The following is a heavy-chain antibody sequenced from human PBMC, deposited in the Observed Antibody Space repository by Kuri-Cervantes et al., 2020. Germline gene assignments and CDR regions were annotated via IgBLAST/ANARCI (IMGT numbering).Heavy chain of an antibody. V-gene: IGHV4-31*03. CDR1: GGSISSGGYY. CDR2: IYYSGST. J-gene: IGHJ6*02. CDR3: ARMAAEYYYYGMDV. D-gene: IGHD5-24*01. Sequence: SETLSLTCTVSGGSISSGGYYWSWIRQHPGKGLEWIGYIYYSGSTYYNPSLKSRVTISVDTSKNQFSLKLSSVTAAGTAVYYCARMAAEYYYYGMDVWGQGTTVTVSS.